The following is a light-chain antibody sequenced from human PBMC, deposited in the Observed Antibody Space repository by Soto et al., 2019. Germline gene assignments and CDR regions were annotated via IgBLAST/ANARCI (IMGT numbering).Light chain of an antibody. CDR3: QQYNNWPRT. CDR1: QSVFSN. J-gene: IGKJ1*01. V-gene: IGKV3D-15*01. CDR2: GAS. Sequence: EIVMTQSPATLSVSTGERATLSCRSSQSVFSNLAWYQKKPGQAPRLLIYGASSRATGIPDRFSGSGSGTEFTLTISSLQSEDFAVYYCQQYNNWPRTFGQGTKVDIK.